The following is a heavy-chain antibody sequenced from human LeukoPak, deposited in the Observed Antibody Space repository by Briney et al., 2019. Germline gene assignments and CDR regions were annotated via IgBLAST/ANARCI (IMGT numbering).Heavy chain of an antibody. CDR2: ISISGSPI. D-gene: IGHD3-22*01. Sequence: GGSLRLSCAASGFTFSDSYMTWVRQAPGKGLEWISYISISGSPIYYADSVRGRFTISRDNAKNSLYLQMNSLRIEDTAVYYCARGGSRGYVLNAFDVWGQGTMVTVSS. V-gene: IGHV3-11*04. CDR3: ARGGSRGYVLNAFDV. J-gene: IGHJ3*01. CDR1: GFTFSDSY.